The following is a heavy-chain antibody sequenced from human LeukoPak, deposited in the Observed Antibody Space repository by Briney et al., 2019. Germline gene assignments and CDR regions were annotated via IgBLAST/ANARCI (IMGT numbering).Heavy chain of an antibody. J-gene: IGHJ5*02. D-gene: IGHD3-10*01. CDR2: IYYSGST. Sequence: SETLSVTCTVSGGSVSSGSYYWSWIRQPPGKGLEWIGYIYYSGSTNYNPSLKSRVTISVDTSKNQFSLKLSSVTAADTAVYYCARDRGSGSYFGWFDPWGQGTLVTVSS. CDR3: ARDRGSGSYFGWFDP. V-gene: IGHV4-61*01. CDR1: GGSVSSGSYY.